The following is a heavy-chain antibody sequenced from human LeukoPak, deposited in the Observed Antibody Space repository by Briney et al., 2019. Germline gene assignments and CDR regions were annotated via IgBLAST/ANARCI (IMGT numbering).Heavy chain of an antibody. J-gene: IGHJ4*02. D-gene: IGHD4-17*01. Sequence: GGSLRLSCVASGFTFGTYTMNWVRQAPGKGLECVSSITSSSTYIYYVDSVKGRFTISRDNAKNSLYLQMNSLRAEDTAVYYCARASSTVPPFDYWGQGTLVTVSS. CDR3: ARASSTVPPFDY. V-gene: IGHV3-21*01. CDR1: GFTFGTYT. CDR2: ITSSSTYI.